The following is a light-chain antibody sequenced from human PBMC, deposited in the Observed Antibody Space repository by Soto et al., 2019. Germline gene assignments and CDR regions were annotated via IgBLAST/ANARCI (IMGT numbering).Light chain of an antibody. CDR2: GAS. CDR1: QSVSSN. CDR3: QQYNNWPRA. Sequence: EIVMTQPPATLSVSPGERATLSCRASQSVSSNLAWYQQKPGQAPRLLIYGASTRATGIPARFSGSGSGTEFTLTISSLQSEYFAVYYCQQYNNWPRAFGQGTKVEIK. V-gene: IGKV3-15*01. J-gene: IGKJ1*01.